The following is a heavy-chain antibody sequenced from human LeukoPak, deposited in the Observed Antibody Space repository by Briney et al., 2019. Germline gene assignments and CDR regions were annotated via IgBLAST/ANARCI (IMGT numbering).Heavy chain of an antibody. J-gene: IGHJ3*02. Sequence: GGSLRLSCAVSGFTSSTAWLTWVRQAPGKGLEWVSSISSSSNYIYYADSVKGRFTISRDNAKNSLYLQMNSLRAEDTAVYYCARGQNAFDIWGQGTMVTVSS. CDR3: ARGQNAFDI. V-gene: IGHV3-21*01. CDR2: ISSSSNYI. CDR1: GFTSSTAW.